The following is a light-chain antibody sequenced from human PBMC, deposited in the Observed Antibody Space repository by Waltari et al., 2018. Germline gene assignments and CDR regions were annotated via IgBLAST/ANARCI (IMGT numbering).Light chain of an antibody. J-gene: IGKJ2*01. CDR1: QTVRSY. Sequence: ELVLTQSPATLSLSPGERATLPCRASQTVRSYLAWYQQKPGQAPRLLIFDAPSRAPGIPAKFSGSGSGTDFTLTVSNLEPEDFAVYYCQQRSNWPYTFGQGTRVEIK. CDR2: DAP. CDR3: QQRSNWPYT. V-gene: IGKV3-11*01.